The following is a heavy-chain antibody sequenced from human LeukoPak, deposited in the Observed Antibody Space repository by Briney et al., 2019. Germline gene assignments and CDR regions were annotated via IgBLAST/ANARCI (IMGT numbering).Heavy chain of an antibody. CDR2: IYYSGST. D-gene: IGHD4-23*01. CDR1: GGSISSYY. V-gene: IGHV4-59*08. CDR3: ARGGTVVTYFQH. Sequence: SETLSLTCNVSGGSISSYYWSWIRQPPGKGLKWIEYIYYSGSTNCNPSLKSRVTISVDTSKNQFSLKLSSVTAADTAVYYCARGGTVVTYFQHWGQGTLVTVSS. J-gene: IGHJ1*01.